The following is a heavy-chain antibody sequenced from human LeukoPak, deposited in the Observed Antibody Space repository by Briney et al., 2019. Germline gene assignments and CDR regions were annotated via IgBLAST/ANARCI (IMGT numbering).Heavy chain of an antibody. V-gene: IGHV1-46*01. D-gene: IGHD3-22*01. CDR2: INPSGGST. CDR3: ARDTPPDSSGYYFDAFDI. J-gene: IGHJ3*02. Sequence: GASVKVSCKASGYTFTSYYMHWVRQAPGQGLEWMGIINPSGGSTSYAQKFQGRVTMTRDTSTSTVYMELSSLRSEDTAVYYCARDTPPDSSGYYFDAFDIWGQGTMVTVSS. CDR1: GYTFTSYY.